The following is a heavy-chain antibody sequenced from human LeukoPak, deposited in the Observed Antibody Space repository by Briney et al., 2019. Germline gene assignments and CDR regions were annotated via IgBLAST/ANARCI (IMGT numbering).Heavy chain of an antibody. CDR2: ISSSSSYI. CDR3: ARRADYGGNWGDY. J-gene: IGHJ4*02. CDR1: GFTFSSYS. V-gene: IGHV3-21*01. Sequence: GGSLRLSCAASGFTFSSYSMNWVRQAPGKGLEWVSSISSSSSYIYYADSVKGRFTISRDNAKNSLYLQMNSLRAEDTAAYYCARRADYGGNWGDYWGQGTLVTVSS. D-gene: IGHD4-23*01.